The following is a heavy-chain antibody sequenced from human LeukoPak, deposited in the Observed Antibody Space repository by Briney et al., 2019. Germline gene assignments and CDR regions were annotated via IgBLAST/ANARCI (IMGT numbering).Heavy chain of an antibody. D-gene: IGHD3-10*01. CDR2: TSYDGRNK. Sequence: GGSLRLSCSASGFTFSMSAMHWVRQAPDKGLEWVASTSYDGRNKYYADSVKGRLTISRDNSKNTLYLQMNSLRAEDTAVYYCAKDWGFRFDSGSYCEYWGQGTLVTVSS. V-gene: IGHV3-30*04. CDR1: GFTFSMSA. CDR3: AKDWGFRFDSGSYCEY. J-gene: IGHJ4*02.